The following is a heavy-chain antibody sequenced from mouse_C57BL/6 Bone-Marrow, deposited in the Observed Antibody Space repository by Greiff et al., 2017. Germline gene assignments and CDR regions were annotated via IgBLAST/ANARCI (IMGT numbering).Heavy chain of an antibody. V-gene: IGHV1-52*01. CDR1: GYTFTSYW. Sequence: QVQLQQPGAELVRPGSSVKLSCKASGYTFTSYWMHWVKQRPIQGLEWIGNIDPSDSDTHYNQKFKDKATVTVDKSSSTAYMQLSSLTSEDSAVYYCARRGPMEYWGQGASVTVSS. CDR3: ARRGPMEY. J-gene: IGHJ4*01. CDR2: IDPSDSDT.